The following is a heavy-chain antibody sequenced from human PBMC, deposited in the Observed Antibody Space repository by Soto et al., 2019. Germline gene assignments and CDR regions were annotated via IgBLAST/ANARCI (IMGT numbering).Heavy chain of an antibody. CDR2: IIPIFGTA. CDR3: ARGPELVRTGGDYYYGMDV. J-gene: IGHJ6*02. Sequence: SVKVSCKASGGTFSSYAISWVRQAPGQGLEWMGGIIPIFGTANYAQKFQGRVTITADESTSTAYMELSSLRSEDTAVYYCARGPELVRTGGDYYYGMDVWGQGTTVTVSS. CDR1: GGTFSSYA. V-gene: IGHV1-69*13. D-gene: IGHD6-6*01.